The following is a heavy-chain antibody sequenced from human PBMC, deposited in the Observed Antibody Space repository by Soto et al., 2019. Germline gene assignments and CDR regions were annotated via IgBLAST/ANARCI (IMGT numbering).Heavy chain of an antibody. Sequence: SVKVSCKASGGTFSSYAISWVRQAPGQGLEWMGGIIPIFGTANYAQKFQGRVTITADESTSTAYMELSSLRSEDTAVYYCARDNRIARRGSWFDPWGQGTLVTVSS. CDR2: IIPIFGTA. J-gene: IGHJ5*02. CDR1: GGTFSSYA. V-gene: IGHV1-69*13. CDR3: ARDNRIARRGSWFDP. D-gene: IGHD2-15*01.